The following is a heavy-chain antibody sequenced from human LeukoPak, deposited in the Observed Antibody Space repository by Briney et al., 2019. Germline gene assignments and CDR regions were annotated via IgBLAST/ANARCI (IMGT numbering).Heavy chain of an antibody. CDR1: GFKFSDSY. Sequence: GGSLRLSCVASGFKFSDSYMNWISQAPGKGLEWISYITSGGTTMYYADSVKGRFTVSRDNAKNSLHLQMNSLRAEDTAVYNCVREVYFYDDSAMEGGFDIWGHGTVVTVSS. V-gene: IGHV3-11*04. CDR3: VREVYFYDDSAMEGGFDI. CDR2: ITSGGTTM. J-gene: IGHJ3*02. D-gene: IGHD3-22*01.